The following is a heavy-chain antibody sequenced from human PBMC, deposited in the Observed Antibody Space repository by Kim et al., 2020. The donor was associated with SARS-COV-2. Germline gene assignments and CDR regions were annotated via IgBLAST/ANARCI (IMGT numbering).Heavy chain of an antibody. CDR2: NT. Sequence: NTKYSQKFQGRTSITRDTSASTVYMDLSSLTSEDTAVYYCARDNAGWSFDRWGQGTLVTVSS. J-gene: IGHJ4*02. CDR3: ARDNAGWSFDR. D-gene: IGHD6-19*01. V-gene: IGHV1-3*01.